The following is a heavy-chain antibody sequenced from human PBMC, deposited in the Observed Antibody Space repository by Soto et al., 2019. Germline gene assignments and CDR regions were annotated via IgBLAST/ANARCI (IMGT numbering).Heavy chain of an antibody. V-gene: IGHV4-59*01. D-gene: IGHD6-19*01. Sequence: SETLSLTCTVSGGSISGYYWSWIRQPPGKGLEWIGYIYYSGSTKYNPSLKSRVTISVDTSKNQFSLKLTSVTAADTAVYYCARARYGGWYYFDYWGQGTLVTVSS. CDR3: ARARYGGWYYFDY. J-gene: IGHJ4*02. CDR1: GGSISGYY. CDR2: IYYSGST.